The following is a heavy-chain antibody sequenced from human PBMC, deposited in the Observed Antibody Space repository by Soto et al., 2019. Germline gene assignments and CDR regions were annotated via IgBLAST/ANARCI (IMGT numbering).Heavy chain of an antibody. J-gene: IGHJ4*02. V-gene: IGHV3-15*01. Sequence: EVQLVESGGGLVKPGGSFRLSCAGPEFPLGIAWLNWVRRAPGKGREWVGGIKSAAYGGATDYAPPVKGRFTISIDDSKNTLFLQRKNLRAEDTSVYSCTTTKGRLEPPTNDFWGQGTPVIVSS. CDR2: IKSAAYGGAT. CDR1: EFPLGIAW. D-gene: IGHD2-8*01. CDR3: TTTKGRLEPPTNDF.